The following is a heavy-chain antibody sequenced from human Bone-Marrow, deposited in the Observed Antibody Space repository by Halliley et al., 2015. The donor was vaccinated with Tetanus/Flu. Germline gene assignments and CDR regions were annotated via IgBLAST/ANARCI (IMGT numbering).Heavy chain of an antibody. CDR2: LSGTGGST. V-gene: IGHV3-23*01. Sequence: AASGFTFSEYAMGWVRQAPGKGLEWVSSLSGTGGSTYYPDSVKGRFTVSRDNSKNTLYLQMSSLRAEDTAVYYCARMSTAWYLLYFEDWGQGTLVTVSS. CDR3: ARMSTAWYLLYFED. D-gene: IGHD6-19*01. J-gene: IGHJ4*02. CDR1: GFTFSEYA.